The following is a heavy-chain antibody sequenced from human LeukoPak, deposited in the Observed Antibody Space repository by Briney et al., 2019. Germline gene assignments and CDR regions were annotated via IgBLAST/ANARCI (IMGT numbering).Heavy chain of an antibody. J-gene: IGHJ6*03. CDR3: ARAPRNYDFFPTRGMDV. Sequence: SETLSLTCTVSGGSISSYYWSWIRQPPGKGLEWIGYIYYSGSTNYNPSLKSRVAISVDTSKNQFSLKLSSVTAADTAVYYCARAPRNYDFFPTRGMDVWGKGTTVTVSS. D-gene: IGHD3-3*01. CDR1: GGSISSYY. V-gene: IGHV4-59*01. CDR2: IYYSGST.